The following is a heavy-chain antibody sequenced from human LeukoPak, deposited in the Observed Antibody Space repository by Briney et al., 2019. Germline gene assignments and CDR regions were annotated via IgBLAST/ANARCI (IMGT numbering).Heavy chain of an antibody. J-gene: IGHJ6*02. V-gene: IGHV1-2*02. CDR2: INPNSGGT. Sequence: GASVKVSCKASGYTFTGYYMHWVRQAPGRGLEWMGWINPNSGGTNYAQKFQGRVTMTRDTSISTAYMELSRLRSDDTAVYYCARDRCSSTSCYARSDYYYGMDVWGQGTTVTVSS. D-gene: IGHD2-2*01. CDR1: GYTFTGYY. CDR3: ARDRCSSTSCYARSDYYYGMDV.